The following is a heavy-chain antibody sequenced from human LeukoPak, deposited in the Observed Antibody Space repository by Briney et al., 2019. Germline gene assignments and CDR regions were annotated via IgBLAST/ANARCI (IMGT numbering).Heavy chain of an antibody. Sequence: MPSETLSLTCAVYGGSFSGYYWSWIRQPPGKGLEWIGEINHSGSTNYNPSLKSRVTISVDTSKNQFSLKLSSVTAADTAVYYGARGSPLSYRRHNWFDPWGKGTLVTVSS. CDR1: GGSFSGYY. J-gene: IGHJ5*02. D-gene: IGHD5-18*01. CDR3: ARGSPLSYRRHNWFDP. V-gene: IGHV4-34*01. CDR2: INHSGST.